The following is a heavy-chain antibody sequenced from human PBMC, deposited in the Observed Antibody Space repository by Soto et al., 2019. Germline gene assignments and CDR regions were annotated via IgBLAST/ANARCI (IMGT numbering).Heavy chain of an antibody. CDR3: ATALVYSYDSSGTDDAFDL. CDR2: ISATGGST. D-gene: IGHD3-22*01. J-gene: IGHJ3*01. V-gene: IGHV3-23*01. Sequence: EVQLLESGGGLVQPGGSLRLSCAASGFTFSSYAMSWVRQAPGKGLEWVSTISATGGSTFDADSVKGRFIISRDNSKNTLYLEMDRLRAEDTAVHSCATALVYSYDSSGTDDAFDLWGQGPMVT. CDR1: GFTFSSYA.